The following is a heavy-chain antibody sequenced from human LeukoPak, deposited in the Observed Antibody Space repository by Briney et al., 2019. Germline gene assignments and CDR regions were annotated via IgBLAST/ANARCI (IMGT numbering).Heavy chain of an antibody. J-gene: IGHJ3*02. D-gene: IGHD1-14*01. Sequence: PGGSLRLSCTASGFVFTDYAMNWVRQSPGKGLEWVSHIGGGGVDTYYADSVKGRFTISRDNSKNTLNLQLSSLRAEDTATYYCVKDFVARNGVLDAFDIWGQGTKVTVSS. CDR2: IGGGGVDT. CDR1: GFVFTDYA. V-gene: IGHV3-23*01. CDR3: VKDFVARNGVLDAFDI.